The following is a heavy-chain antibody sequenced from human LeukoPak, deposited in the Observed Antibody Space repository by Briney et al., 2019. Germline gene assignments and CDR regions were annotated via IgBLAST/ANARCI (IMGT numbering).Heavy chain of an antibody. CDR1: GYTFTVYY. V-gene: IGHV1-2*02. D-gene: IGHD1-7*01. Sequence: GASVTVSCTASGYTFTVYYMRWVRQAPGQGKEWRGWINPNSGGTNYAQKFQARVTMTRDSSISTAYMELSRLRSDDTAVYYCARGCNWNFDVRYYYYMDVWGKGTTVTVSS. CDR3: ARGCNWNFDVRYYYYMDV. J-gene: IGHJ6*03. CDR2: INPNSGGT.